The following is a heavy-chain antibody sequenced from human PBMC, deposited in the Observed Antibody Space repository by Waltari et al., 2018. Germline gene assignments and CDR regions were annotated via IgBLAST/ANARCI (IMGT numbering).Heavy chain of an antibody. CDR2: IYHSGST. D-gene: IGHD2-2*01. CDR3: AREGLGYCSSTSCYRAFDI. V-gene: IGHV4-38-2*02. J-gene: IGHJ3*02. CDR1: GYSISSGYY. Sequence: QVQLQESGPGLVKPSETLSLTCTVSGYSISSGYYWGWIRQPPGKGLEWIGSIYHSGSTYYNPSLKSRVTISVDTSKNQFSLKLSSVTAADTAVYYCAREGLGYCSSTSCYRAFDIWGQGTMVTVSS.